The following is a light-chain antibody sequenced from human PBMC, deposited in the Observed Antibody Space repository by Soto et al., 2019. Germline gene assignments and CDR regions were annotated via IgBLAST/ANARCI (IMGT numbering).Light chain of an antibody. CDR3: QQYGSSPWT. V-gene: IGKV3-20*01. Sequence: EIVLTQSPGTLSLSPGDTATLSGRASQSVSSTYLAWYQQKPGQAPRLLIYGASSRATGFPDRFSGSGSGTDFTLTISRLETEDFAVYYCQQYGSSPWTFGQGTKVDIK. J-gene: IGKJ1*01. CDR2: GAS. CDR1: QSVSSTY.